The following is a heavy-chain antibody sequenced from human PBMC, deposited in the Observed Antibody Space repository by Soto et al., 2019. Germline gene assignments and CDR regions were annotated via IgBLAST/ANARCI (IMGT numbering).Heavy chain of an antibody. CDR3: ARVQPRGTYYYYGMDV. Sequence: QVQLVQSGAEVKKPGSSVKVSCKASGGTFSSYAISWVRQAPGQGLEWMGGLIPIFGTANYAQKFQGRVTITADESRSTAYMELSSLRSEDTAVYYCARVQPRGTYYYYGMDVWGQGTTVTVSS. CDR2: LIPIFGTA. D-gene: IGHD3-10*01. J-gene: IGHJ6*02. V-gene: IGHV1-69*12. CDR1: GGTFSSYA.